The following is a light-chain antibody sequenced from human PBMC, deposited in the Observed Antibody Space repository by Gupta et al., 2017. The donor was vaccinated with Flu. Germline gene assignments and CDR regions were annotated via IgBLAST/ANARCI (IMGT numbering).Light chain of an antibody. CDR3: MQALQTPYT. Sequence: DIVMTQSPLSLPVAPGEPASISCMSSQSLVHSNGYNYLDWYLQKPGQSPQLLIYLGSDRASGVPDRFSGSGSGTDFTLRISRVEAEDVGIYYCMQALQTPYTFGQGTKLEIK. CDR1: QSLVHSNGYNY. J-gene: IGKJ2*01. CDR2: LGS. V-gene: IGKV2-28*01.